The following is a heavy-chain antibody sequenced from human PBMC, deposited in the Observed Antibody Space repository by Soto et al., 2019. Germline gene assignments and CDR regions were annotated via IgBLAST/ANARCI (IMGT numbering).Heavy chain of an antibody. CDR1: GGTFSSYA. CDR2: IIPISGTA. J-gene: IGHJ6*02. CDR3: ARSQGSSTSLAIYYYYYYGMDV. Sequence: QVQLVQSGAEVKKPWSSVKVSCKASGGTFSSYAISWVRQAPGQGLEWMGGIIPISGTANYAQKFQGRVTITADESTSTAYMELSSLRSEDTAVYYCARSQGSSTSLAIYYYYYYGMDVWGQGTTVTVSS. D-gene: IGHD2-2*01. V-gene: IGHV1-69*01.